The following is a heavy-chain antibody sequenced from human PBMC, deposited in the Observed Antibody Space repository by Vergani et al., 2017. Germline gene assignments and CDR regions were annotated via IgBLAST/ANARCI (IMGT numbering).Heavy chain of an antibody. CDR3: ASSEYCSSTSCYTGWFDP. V-gene: IGHV4-31*03. CDR1: GGSISSGGYY. D-gene: IGHD2-2*01. Sequence: QVQPQESGPGLVKPSQTLSLTCTVSGGSISSGGYYWSWIRQPPGKGLEWIGYIYYSGSTYYNPALKSRVTISVDTSKNQFSLKLSSVTAADTAVYYCASSEYCSSTSCYTGWFDPWGQGSLVTVSS. J-gene: IGHJ5*02. CDR2: IYYSGST.